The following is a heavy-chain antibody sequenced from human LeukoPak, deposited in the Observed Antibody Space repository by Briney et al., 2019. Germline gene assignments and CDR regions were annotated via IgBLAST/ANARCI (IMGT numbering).Heavy chain of an antibody. CDR3: ARAGLGRGQWVVLRYFDY. J-gene: IGHJ4*02. V-gene: IGHV3-21*01. Sequence: PGGSLRLSCAASGFTFSSYSMNWVRQAPGKGLEWVSSISSSSSYIYYADSVKGRFTISRDNAKNSLYLQMNSVRAEDTGVYYCARAGLGRGQWVVLRYFDYWGQGTLVSVSS. CDR1: GFTFSSYS. CDR2: ISSSSSYI. D-gene: IGHD6-19*01.